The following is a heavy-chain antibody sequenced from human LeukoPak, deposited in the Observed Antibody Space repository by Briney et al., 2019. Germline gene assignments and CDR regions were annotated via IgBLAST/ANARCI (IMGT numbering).Heavy chain of an antibody. CDR3: ARVSIYGVVIANDY. Sequence: GGSLRLSCAASGFTFGGYTMSWVRQAPGKGLQWVSTITSGGDYMYYADPVKGRFTISRDDSKNSLYLHMNSLRAEDTAVYYCARVSIYGVVIANDYWGQGTVVTVSS. D-gene: IGHD3-16*02. CDR1: GFTFGGYT. V-gene: IGHV3-21*01. CDR2: ITSGGDYM. J-gene: IGHJ4*02.